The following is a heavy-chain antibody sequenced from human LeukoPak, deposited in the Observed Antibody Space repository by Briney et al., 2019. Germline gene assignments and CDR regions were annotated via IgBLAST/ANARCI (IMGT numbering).Heavy chain of an antibody. V-gene: IGHV4-34*11. J-gene: IGHJ1*01. CDR1: GGSFSGYY. D-gene: IGHD1-14*01. Sequence: KPSETLSLTCAVYGGSFSGYYWSWIRQPPGKGLEWIGSILYSGSTKNNPSLQSRVTISVDTSKNQFSLMLTSVTAADTAVYYCARDTPGGFQHWGQGTLVTVSS. CDR2: ILYSGST. CDR3: ARDTPGGFQH.